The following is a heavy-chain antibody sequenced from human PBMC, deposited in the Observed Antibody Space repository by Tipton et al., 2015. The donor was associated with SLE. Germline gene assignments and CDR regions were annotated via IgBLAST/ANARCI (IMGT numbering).Heavy chain of an antibody. CDR2: IYTSGST. V-gene: IGHV4-61*02. CDR1: GGSISSGSYY. J-gene: IGHJ4*02. CDR3: ARDTRDWFLSES. Sequence: TLSLTCSVSGGSISSGSYYWCWIRQSAGKGLEWIGRIYTSGSTNYNPALKSLVTISVDTSKNQFSLNLSSVTAADTAVYYCARDTRDWFLSESWGQGALVTVSS. D-gene: IGHD3-9*01.